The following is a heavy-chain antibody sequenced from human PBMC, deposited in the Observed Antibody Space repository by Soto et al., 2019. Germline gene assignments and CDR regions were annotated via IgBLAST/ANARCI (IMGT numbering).Heavy chain of an antibody. CDR2: IIPIFGTA. J-gene: IGHJ6*02. Sequence: SVKVSCKASGGTFSSYAISWVRQAPGQGLEWMGGIIPIFGTANYAQKFQGRVTITADESTSTAYMELSSLRSEDTAVYYCALDIVDIAAIYYYGMDVWGQGTTVTVSS. D-gene: IGHD5-12*01. CDR1: GGTFSSYA. V-gene: IGHV1-69*13. CDR3: ALDIVDIAAIYYYGMDV.